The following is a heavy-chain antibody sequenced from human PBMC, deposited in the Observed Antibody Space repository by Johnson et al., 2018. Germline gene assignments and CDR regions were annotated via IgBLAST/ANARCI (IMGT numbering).Heavy chain of an antibody. CDR1: GFTFDDYA. D-gene: IGHD3-3*01. CDR2: ISWTSVST. Sequence: QLLESGGGVVQPXRSLXLSXAASGFTFDDYAMHWVRPAPGKGLAWVSGISWTSVSTGYADSVEGRFTISRDNAKNSLYLQMNSLRPEDTAVYYCAKAPVGWLGEGAEYFQHWGQGTLVTVSS. J-gene: IGHJ1*01. V-gene: IGHV3-9*01. CDR3: AKAPVGWLGEGAEYFQH.